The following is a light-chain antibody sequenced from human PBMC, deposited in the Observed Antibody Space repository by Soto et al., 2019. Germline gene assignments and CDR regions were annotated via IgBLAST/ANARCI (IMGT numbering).Light chain of an antibody. CDR3: QQRSNWPPI. Sequence: EIVLTQSPATLSLSPGERATPSCRASQSVSSYLAWYQQKPGQAPRLLIYDASNRATGIPARFSGSGSGTDFTLTISSLEPEDFAVYSCQQRSNWPPIFGQGTKV. CDR1: QSVSSY. V-gene: IGKV3-11*01. J-gene: IGKJ1*01. CDR2: DAS.